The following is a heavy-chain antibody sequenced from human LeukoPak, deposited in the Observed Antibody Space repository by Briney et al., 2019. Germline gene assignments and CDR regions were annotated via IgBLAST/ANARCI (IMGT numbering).Heavy chain of an antibody. CDR1: GDTFTDYY. J-gene: IGHJ3*02. CDR2: INPHSGGT. CDR3: ARRYGSGLRGAFDT. D-gene: IGHD3-10*01. V-gene: IGHV1-2*02. Sequence: GASVKVSCKASGDTFTDYYVHWVRQSPGHGLEWMGWINPHSGGTKYAQKFQGRVTMTRDTSISIAYMEVTRLQSDDTAVYFCARRYGSGLRGAFDTWGQGTLVTVSS.